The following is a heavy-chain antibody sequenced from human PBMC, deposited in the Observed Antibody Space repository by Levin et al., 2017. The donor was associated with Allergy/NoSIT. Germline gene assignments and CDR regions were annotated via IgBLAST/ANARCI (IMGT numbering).Heavy chain of an antibody. Sequence: GESLKISCKGSGYSFTSYWIGWVRQMPGKGLEWMGIIYPGDSDTRYSPSFQGQVTISADKSISTAYLQWSSLKASDTAMYYCASRGPYYYDSSGYSFDIWGQGTMVTVSS. CDR1: GYSFTSYW. CDR2: IYPGDSDT. D-gene: IGHD3-22*01. J-gene: IGHJ3*02. V-gene: IGHV5-51*01. CDR3: ASRGPYYYDSSGYSFDI.